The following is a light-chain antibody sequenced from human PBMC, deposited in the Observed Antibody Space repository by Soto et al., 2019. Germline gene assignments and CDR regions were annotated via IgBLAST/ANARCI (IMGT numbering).Light chain of an antibody. V-gene: IGLV2-23*03. Sequence: QSALTQPASVSGSPGQSITISCTGTSSDVGSYNLVSWYQQHPGKAPKLMIYEGSKRPSGVSNRFSGSKSGNTASLTISGLQAQDEADYDCRSSAGSSTFEVFGGGTKLTVL. J-gene: IGLJ3*02. CDR2: EGS. CDR3: RSSAGSSTFEV. CDR1: SSDVGSYNL.